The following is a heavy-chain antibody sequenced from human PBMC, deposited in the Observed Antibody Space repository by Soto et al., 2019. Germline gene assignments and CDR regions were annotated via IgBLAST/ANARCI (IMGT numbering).Heavy chain of an antibody. CDR2: INHSGST. Sequence: SETLSLTCAVYGGSFSGYYWSWIRQPPGKGLEWIGEINHSGSTNYNPSLKSRVTISVDTSKNRFSLKLSSVTAADTAVYYCARGQGAVAGAYYYYYYMDVWGKGTTVTVSS. CDR3: ARGQGAVAGAYYYYYYMDV. CDR1: GGSFSGYY. D-gene: IGHD6-19*01. J-gene: IGHJ6*03. V-gene: IGHV4-34*01.